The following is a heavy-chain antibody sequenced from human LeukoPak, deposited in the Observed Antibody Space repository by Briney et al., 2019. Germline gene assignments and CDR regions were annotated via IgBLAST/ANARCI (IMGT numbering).Heavy chain of an antibody. CDR3: ARSSWLYKSFDY. J-gene: IGHJ4*02. Sequence: SETLSLTCAVYGGSFSGYYWSWIRQPPGKGLEWIGEINHSGSTNYNPSLKSRVTISVDTSKNQFSLKLSSVTAADTAVYCCARSSWLYKSFDYWGQGTLVTVSS. V-gene: IGHV4-34*01. D-gene: IGHD6-13*01. CDR1: GGSFSGYY. CDR2: INHSGST.